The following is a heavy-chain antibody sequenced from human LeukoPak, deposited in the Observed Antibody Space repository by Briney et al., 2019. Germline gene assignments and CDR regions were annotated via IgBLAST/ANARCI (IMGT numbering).Heavy chain of an antibody. V-gene: IGHV1-46*01. Sequence: ASVKVSCKASGYTFTSYYMHWVRQAPEQGLEWMGIINPSGGSTSYAQKFQGRVTMTRDMSTSTVYMELSSLRSEDTAVYYCARDQYETWYSSSGLHHWGQGTLVTVSS. D-gene: IGHD6-6*01. J-gene: IGHJ5*02. CDR3: ARDQYETWYSSSGLHH. CDR2: INPSGGST. CDR1: GYTFTSYY.